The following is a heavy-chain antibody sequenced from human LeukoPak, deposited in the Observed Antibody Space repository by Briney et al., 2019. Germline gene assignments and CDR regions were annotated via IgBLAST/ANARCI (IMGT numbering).Heavy chain of an antibody. Sequence: PGGSLRLSCAASGFTFSSNSMNWVRQAPGKGLEWVSHISSSSNTIYYADSVKGRFTISRDNAKNPLFLQKNSLRGEDTAVYYCARKFRGSSGFFDYWGQGTRVTVSS. V-gene: IGHV3-48*04. D-gene: IGHD3-22*01. CDR3: ARKFRGSSGFFDY. J-gene: IGHJ4*02. CDR2: ISSSSNTI. CDR1: GFTFSSNS.